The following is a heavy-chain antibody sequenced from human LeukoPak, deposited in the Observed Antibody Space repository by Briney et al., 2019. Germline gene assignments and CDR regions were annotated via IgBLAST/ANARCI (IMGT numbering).Heavy chain of an antibody. V-gene: IGHV3-11*04. CDR3: ARSSSYFTYFDL. Sequence: GGSLRLSCAASGFTLRDYYMSWIRQAPGKGLEWISYMSSTGNTIYYAESAKGRFTVSRDSANNSMSLQMTSLRAEDSAVYYCARSSSYFTYFDLWGRDTLVTVSS. D-gene: IGHD2/OR15-2a*01. J-gene: IGHJ2*01. CDR1: GFTLRDYY. CDR2: MSSTGNTI.